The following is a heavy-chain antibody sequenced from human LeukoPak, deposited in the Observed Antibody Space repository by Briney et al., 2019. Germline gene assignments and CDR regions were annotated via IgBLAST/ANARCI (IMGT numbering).Heavy chain of an antibody. CDR3: ARGHSGWLQGRFDP. V-gene: IGHV4-34*01. CDR1: GGSFSGYY. D-gene: IGHD5-24*01. CDR2: INHSGST. J-gene: IGHJ5*02. Sequence: SETLSLTCAVYGGSFSGYYWSWIRQPPGKGLEWIGEINHSGSTNYNPSHKSRVTISVDTSKNQFSLKLSSVTAADTAVYYCARGHSGWLQGRFDPWGQGTLVTVSS.